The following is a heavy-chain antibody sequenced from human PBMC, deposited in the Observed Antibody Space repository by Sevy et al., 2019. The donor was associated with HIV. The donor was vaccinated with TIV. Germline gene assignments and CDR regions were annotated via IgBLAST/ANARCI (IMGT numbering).Heavy chain of an antibody. Sequence: GGSLRLSCAASGFTFSSYSMNWVRQAPGKGLEWVSSISSSSSYIYYADSGKGRFTISRDNAKNSLYLQMNGLRAEDTAVYYCARDPIAARPPSGWFDPWGQGTLVTVSS. CDR3: ARDPIAARPPSGWFDP. V-gene: IGHV3-21*01. CDR2: ISSSSSYI. J-gene: IGHJ5*02. CDR1: GFTFSSYS. D-gene: IGHD6-6*01.